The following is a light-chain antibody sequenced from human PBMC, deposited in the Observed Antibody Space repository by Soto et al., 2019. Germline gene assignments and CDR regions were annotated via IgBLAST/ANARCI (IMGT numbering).Light chain of an antibody. Sequence: QLVLTQSPSASASLGASVKLTCTLSSWHISYAIAWHQQQPEKGTRYLMKLNSDGSHSKGDGIPVRFSGSSSGAARYLTISSLQSEAEADYHCQTWGTGVVFGGGTKVTVL. CDR3: QTWGTGVV. CDR1: SWHISYA. J-gene: IGLJ2*01. CDR2: LNSDGSH. V-gene: IGLV4-69*01.